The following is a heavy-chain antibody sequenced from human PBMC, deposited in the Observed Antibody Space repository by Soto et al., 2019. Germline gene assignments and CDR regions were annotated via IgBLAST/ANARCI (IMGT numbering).Heavy chain of an antibody. J-gene: IGHJ3*02. V-gene: IGHV1-2*02. CDR2: INPNSGGP. CDR1: RDTFTGYY. CDR3: ARARIPDAFDI. Sequence: QVHLVQSGAEVKKPGASVKVSCKASRDTFTGYYMHWVRQAPGQGLEWMGWINPNSGGPNYAQKFQGRVTMTRDTSISTVYMELSRLRSDDTAVYYCARARIPDAFDIWGQGTMVTVSS.